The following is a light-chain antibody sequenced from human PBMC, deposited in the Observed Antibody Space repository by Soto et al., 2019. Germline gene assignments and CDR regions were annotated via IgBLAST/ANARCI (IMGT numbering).Light chain of an antibody. CDR1: QSVTSSF. V-gene: IGKV3D-20*02. CDR3: QHRSSWPGA. CDR2: GVS. Sequence: EIVLTQSPGTLSLSPGERATLSCRASQSVTSSFLAWYQQKPGQAPRLLIYGVSSRATGIPDRFSGGGSGTDFTLTISRLEPEDFAVYYCQHRSSWPGAFGPGTKVDIK. J-gene: IGKJ3*01.